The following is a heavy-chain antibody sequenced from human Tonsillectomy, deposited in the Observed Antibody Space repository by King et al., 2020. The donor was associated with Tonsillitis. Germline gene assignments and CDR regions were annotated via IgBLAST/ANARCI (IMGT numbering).Heavy chain of an antibody. J-gene: IGHJ4*02. CDR2: IKKDGSEK. Sequence: VQLVESGGGLVQPGGSLRLSCAASGFTFSSYWMTWVRQAPGKGLEWVANIKKDGSEKYYVDSVKGRFTISRDNAENSLYLQMNSLRAEDTAVYYCVRSNYSTFEYWGQGTLLTVSS. CDR3: VRSNYSTFEY. D-gene: IGHD2-21*01. CDR1: GFTFSSYW. V-gene: IGHV3-7*01.